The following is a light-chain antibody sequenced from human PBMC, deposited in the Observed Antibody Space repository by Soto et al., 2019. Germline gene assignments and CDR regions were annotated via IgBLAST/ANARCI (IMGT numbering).Light chain of an antibody. J-gene: IGKJ4*01. V-gene: IGKV1-17*01. CDR2: AAS. CDR1: QGIGNY. CDR3: LQQSSYPQS. Sequence: DIQMTQSPSSLSASVGDRVTIICRASQGIGNYVGWYQQKPGKAPKRQIYAASILESGVPPRFSGSGSGTEFTITISTLQPEDFEVYYCLQQSSYPQSFGGGTTVEIK.